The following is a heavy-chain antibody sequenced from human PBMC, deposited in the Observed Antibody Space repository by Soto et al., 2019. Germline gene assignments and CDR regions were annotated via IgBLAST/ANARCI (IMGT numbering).Heavy chain of an antibody. J-gene: IGHJ5*02. Sequence: EVQLVESGGELVQPGGSLRLSCAASGFTFSNFWMSWVRQTPGRGLEWVANMNQDGSEKYYLDSVRGRFTISRDNAKNSLSLQINSLRAEDTAVYYCAKDASGWSVTWGQGTPVIVSS. V-gene: IGHV3-7*04. CDR3: AKDASGWSVT. CDR1: GFTFSNFW. D-gene: IGHD6-19*01. CDR2: MNQDGSEK.